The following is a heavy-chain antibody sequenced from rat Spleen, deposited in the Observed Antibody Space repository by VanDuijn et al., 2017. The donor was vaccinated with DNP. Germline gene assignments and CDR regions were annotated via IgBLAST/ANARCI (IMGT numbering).Heavy chain of an antibody. CDR2: ISSGGGST. CDR1: GFTFSNYY. V-gene: IGHV5-25*01. CDR3: ARHTY. J-gene: IGHJ2*01. Sequence: EVQLVESGGGLVQPGRSLKLSCAASGFTFSNYYMAWVRQVPTKGLEWVAAISSGGGSTYYQDSVKGRFTVSRDNAKSSLYLQMDSLRSEDTATYYCARHTYWGQGVMVTVSS.